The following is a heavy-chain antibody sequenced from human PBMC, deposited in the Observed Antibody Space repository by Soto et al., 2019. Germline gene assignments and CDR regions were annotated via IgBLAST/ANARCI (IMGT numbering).Heavy chain of an antibody. Sequence: GESLKISCKGSGYSFTSYWIGWVRQMPGKDLKWIGIIYPEDSETRYSPSFQGLVTISVDKSISTAYLQWNSLQASDTATYYCTIGSERTVHLMYVGCYTKDRDDPSDPLMPLSRGLSHPADSIAAEGASRSLAGDLHWG. CDR1: GYSFTSYW. CDR3: TIGSERTVHLMYVGCYTKDRDDPSDPLMPLSRGLSHPADSIAAEGASRSLAGDLH. CDR2: IYPEDSET. J-gene: IGHJ1*01. V-gene: IGHV5-51*01. D-gene: IGHD6-6*01.